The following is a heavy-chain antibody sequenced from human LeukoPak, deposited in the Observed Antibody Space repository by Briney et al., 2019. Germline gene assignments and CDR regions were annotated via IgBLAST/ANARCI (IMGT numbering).Heavy chain of an antibody. CDR3: AKMTDSTPYSSGTFDS. CDR2: ISDTGDKT. D-gene: IGHD3-10*01. Sequence: PGGSLRLSCSASGFTLRSYAMGWVRQAPGKGLEGVSAISDTGDKTYYADSVKGRFTISRDNSRTTLYLQMRRLRAEDTALFYCAKMTDSTPYSSGTFDSWGQGTLVTVSS. V-gene: IGHV3-23*01. J-gene: IGHJ4*02. CDR1: GFTLRSYA.